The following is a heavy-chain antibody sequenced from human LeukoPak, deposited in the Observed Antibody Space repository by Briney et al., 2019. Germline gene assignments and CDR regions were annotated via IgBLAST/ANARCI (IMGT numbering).Heavy chain of an antibody. CDR3: AVDNRDF. Sequence: SETLSLTCTVSGASVGDYYWSWIRQAAGKGLEWLGRIYTSGNPIYNPSLQSRVTISVDVSKNQFSLRLISMTAADTGIYYCAVDNRDFWGQGTLVTVSS. CDR2: IYTSGNP. V-gene: IGHV4-4*07. J-gene: IGHJ4*02. CDR1: GASVGDYY. D-gene: IGHD2/OR15-2a*01.